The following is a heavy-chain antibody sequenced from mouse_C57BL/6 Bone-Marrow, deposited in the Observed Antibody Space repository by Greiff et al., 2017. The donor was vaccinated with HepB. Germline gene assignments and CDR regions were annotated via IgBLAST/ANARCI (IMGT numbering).Heavy chain of an antibody. CDR1: GYSITSGYY. Sequence: EVKLVESGPGLVKPSQSLSLTCSVTGYSITSGYYWNWIRQFPGNKLEWMGYISYDGSNNYNPSLKNRISITRDTSKNQFFLKLNSVTTEDTATYYCARENTTVVEGYFDVWGTGTTVTVSS. CDR2: ISYDGSN. CDR3: ARENTTVVEGYFDV. V-gene: IGHV3-6*01. J-gene: IGHJ1*03. D-gene: IGHD1-1*01.